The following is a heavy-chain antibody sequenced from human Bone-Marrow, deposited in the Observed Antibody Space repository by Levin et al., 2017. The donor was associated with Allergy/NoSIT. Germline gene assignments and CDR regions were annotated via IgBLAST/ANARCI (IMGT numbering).Heavy chain of an antibody. D-gene: IGHD2-2*01. V-gene: IGHV1-46*01. Sequence: ASVKVSCKAAGYSFTTYFLHWVRQAPGQGLEWMGVINPFGGATTYAQKFEGRVSMTRDTSTGTVYMELSSPRSDDTAVYYCAKDRVRPVGRYSFDYWGQGTLVTVSS. J-gene: IGHJ4*02. CDR2: INPFGGAT. CDR1: GYSFTTYF. CDR3: AKDRVRPVGRYSFDY.